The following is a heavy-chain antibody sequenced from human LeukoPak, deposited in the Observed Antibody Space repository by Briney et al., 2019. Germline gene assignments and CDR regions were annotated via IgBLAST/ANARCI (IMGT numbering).Heavy chain of an antibody. D-gene: IGHD3-10*01. Sequence: SETLSLTCAVSGGSISSSNWWSWVRQPPGKGLEWIGEIYHSGSTNYNPSLKSRVTISVDKSKNQFSLKLSSVTAADTAVYYCARAGITMVRGVNRGTTFDYWGQGTLVTVSS. CDR3: ARAGITMVRGVNRGTTFDY. J-gene: IGHJ4*02. V-gene: IGHV4-4*02. CDR2: IYHSGST. CDR1: GGSISSSNW.